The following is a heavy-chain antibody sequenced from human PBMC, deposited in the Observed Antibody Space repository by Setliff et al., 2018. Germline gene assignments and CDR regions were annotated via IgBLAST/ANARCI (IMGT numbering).Heavy chain of an antibody. CDR2: IYWDDDK. Sequence: SGPTLVNPTQTLTLTCTFSGFSLSTSGVGVGWIRQPPGKALEWLALIYWDDDKRYSPSLKSRLTITKDTSKNQVVLTMTNMDPVDTATYYCAHRRGDYYDSSGYYYDYWGQGALVTVSS. CDR3: AHRRGDYYDSSGYYYDY. V-gene: IGHV2-5*02. CDR1: GFSLSTSGVG. J-gene: IGHJ4*02. D-gene: IGHD3-22*01.